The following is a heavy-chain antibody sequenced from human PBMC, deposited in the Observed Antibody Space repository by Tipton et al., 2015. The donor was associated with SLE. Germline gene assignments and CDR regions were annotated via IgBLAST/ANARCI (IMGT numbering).Heavy chain of an antibody. V-gene: IGHV4-59*12. D-gene: IGHD2-21*01. CDR1: GGSISSYY. Sequence: TLSLTCTVSGGSISSYYWSWIRQPPGKGLEWIGSIYYSGSTYYNPSLKSRVTISVDTSKNQFSLKLSSVTAADTAVYYCARHVVVIATGPDSYYFDYWGQGTLVTVSS. J-gene: IGHJ4*02. CDR3: ARHVVVIATGPDSYYFDY. CDR2: IYYSGST.